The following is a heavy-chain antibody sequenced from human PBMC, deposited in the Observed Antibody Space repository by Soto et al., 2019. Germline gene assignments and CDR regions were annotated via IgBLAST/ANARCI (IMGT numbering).Heavy chain of an antibody. V-gene: IGHV3-23*01. J-gene: IGHJ6*02. CDR1: GFTFSSYA. CDR3: AKGKVGPMAAGMDV. Sequence: EVQLLESGGGLVQPGGSLRLSCAASGFTFSSYAMSWVRQAPGKGLEWVSAISGSGSSTDYADSVKGRFTISRDNTKNTLYLQMNSLRAEDTAVYYCAKGKVGPMAAGMDVWGQGTTVTVSS. CDR2: ISGSGSST. D-gene: IGHD1-26*01.